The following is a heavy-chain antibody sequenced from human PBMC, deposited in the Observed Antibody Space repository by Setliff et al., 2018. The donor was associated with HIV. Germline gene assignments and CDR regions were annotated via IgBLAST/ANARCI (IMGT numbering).Heavy chain of an antibody. V-gene: IGHV5-51*01. CDR3: STDSSGYYSFDY. CDR2: INPSDSDT. Sequence: GESLKISCQGSGYTFTAYWIGWVRQMPGKGLEWMGIINPSDSDTRYSPSLKSRVTMSVDTSKNQFSLQLSSVTAADTAVYFCSTDSSGYYSFDYWGQGTLVTVSS. D-gene: IGHD3-22*01. CDR1: GYTFTAYW. J-gene: IGHJ4*02.